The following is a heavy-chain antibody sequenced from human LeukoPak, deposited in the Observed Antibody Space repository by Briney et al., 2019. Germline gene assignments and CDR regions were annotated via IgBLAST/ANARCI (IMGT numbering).Heavy chain of an antibody. Sequence: ASVKVACKASGRTLSSYAISLVRQAPGQGLEWMGGIISIFGTADSAQKFQGRVSINTDEYKSTTYMELSSLGSEETAVYYCAMSSDYYGRYYYSMDVWGKGTTVTVSS. J-gene: IGHJ6*03. CDR1: GRTLSSYA. D-gene: IGHD3-10*01. V-gene: IGHV1-69*05. CDR3: AMSSDYYGRYYYSMDV. CDR2: IISIFGTA.